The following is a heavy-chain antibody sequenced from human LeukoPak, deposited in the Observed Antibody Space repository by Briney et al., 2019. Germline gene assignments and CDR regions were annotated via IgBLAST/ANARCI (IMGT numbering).Heavy chain of an antibody. CDR2: ISYDGSNK. CDR1: GFTFSSYG. J-gene: IGHJ4*02. D-gene: IGHD4-17*01. CDR3: AKENYGDYFDY. V-gene: IGHV3-30*18. Sequence: PGRSLRLSCAASGFTFSSYGMHWVRQAPGKGLEWVAVISYDGSNKYYADSVKGRFTISRDNSKNTLYLQMNSLRAEDTAVYYCAKENYGDYFDYWGQGTWSPSPQ.